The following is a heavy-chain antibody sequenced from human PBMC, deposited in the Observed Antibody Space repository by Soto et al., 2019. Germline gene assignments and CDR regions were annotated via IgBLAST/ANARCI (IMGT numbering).Heavy chain of an antibody. CDR1: GGSISSSSYY. J-gene: IGHJ4*02. CDR2: IYYSGST. CDR3: AWRIVLANFDY. V-gene: IGHV4-39*01. D-gene: IGHD2-21*01. Sequence: PSDTLSLTXTVSGGSISSSSYYWGWIRQPPGKGLEWIGSIYYSGSTYYNPSLKSRVTISVDTSKNQFSLKLSSVTAEDRGVYCCAWRIVLANFDYRGQGTLVTVSS.